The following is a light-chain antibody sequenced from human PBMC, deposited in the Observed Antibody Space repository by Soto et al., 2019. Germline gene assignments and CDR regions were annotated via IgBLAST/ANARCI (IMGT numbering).Light chain of an antibody. CDR1: QSVSSY. V-gene: IGKV3-11*01. CDR3: QQRSNWPPT. J-gene: IGKJ5*01. Sequence: EIVLTQSPATLSLSPGERATLSCRASQSVSSYLAWYQKKPGQAPRLLIYDASKRATGIPARFSGSGSETDFSLTISCLEPEDFAVYYCQQRSNWPPTFGQGTRLEIK. CDR2: DAS.